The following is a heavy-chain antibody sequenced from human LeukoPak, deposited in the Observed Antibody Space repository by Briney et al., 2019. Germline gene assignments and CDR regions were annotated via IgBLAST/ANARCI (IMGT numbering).Heavy chain of an antibody. D-gene: IGHD2-21*02. CDR2: ISAYNGNT. CDR1: GYTFTSYG. V-gene: IGHV1-18*01. J-gene: IGHJ4*02. Sequence: ASVKVSCKASGYTFTSYGISWVRQAPGQGLEWMGWISAYNGNTNYAQKLQGRVTMTTDTSTSTAYMELSSLRSEDTAVYYCARIADGDDIGLFDYWGQGTLVTVSS. CDR3: ARIADGDDIGLFDY.